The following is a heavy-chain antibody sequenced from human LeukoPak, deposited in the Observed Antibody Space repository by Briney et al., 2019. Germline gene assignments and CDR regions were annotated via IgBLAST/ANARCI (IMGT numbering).Heavy chain of an antibody. V-gene: IGHV3-30*18. J-gene: IGHJ4*02. CDR2: ISYDGSNK. CDR3: AKDPFDY. CDR1: GFTFSSYG. Sequence: GGSLRLSCAASGFTFSSYGMHWVRQAPGKGLEWVAVISYDGSNKYYADSVKGRFTISRDNSKNTLYLQMNSLRAEDTAVYYCAKDPFDYWGQGTLVTVSS.